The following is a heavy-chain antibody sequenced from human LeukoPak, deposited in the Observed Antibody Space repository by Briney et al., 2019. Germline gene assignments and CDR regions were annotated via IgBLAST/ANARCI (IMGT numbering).Heavy chain of an antibody. J-gene: IGHJ4*02. CDR1: GFTFSSYS. CDR2: IKTKSDGGTT. D-gene: IGHD2-2*02. Sequence: PGGSLRLSCAASGFTFSSYSMNWVRQAPGKGLEWVGHIKTKSDGGTTDYAAPVKGRFFISRDDSKDTLYLQMNSLKIEDTAVYYCARGYCSSDSCYKGPYDFWGQGTPVTVSS. CDR3: ARGYCSSDSCYKGPYDF. V-gene: IGHV3-15*01.